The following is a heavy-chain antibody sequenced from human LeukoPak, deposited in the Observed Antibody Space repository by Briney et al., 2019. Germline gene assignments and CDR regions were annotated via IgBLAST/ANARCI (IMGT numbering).Heavy chain of an antibody. V-gene: IGHV4-34*01. D-gene: IGHD2-2*01. CDR1: GGSFSGYY. Sequence: SETLSLTCAVYGGSFSGYYWSWIRQPPGKGLEWIGEINHSGSTNYNPSLKSRVTISVDTSKNQFSLKLSSVTAADTAVYYCVGYCSSTSCSDAFDIWGQGTMVTVSP. CDR3: VGYCSSTSCSDAFDI. CDR2: INHSGST. J-gene: IGHJ3*02.